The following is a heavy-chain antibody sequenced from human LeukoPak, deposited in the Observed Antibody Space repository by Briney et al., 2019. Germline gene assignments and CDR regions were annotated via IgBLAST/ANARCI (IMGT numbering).Heavy chain of an antibody. CDR3: ASLYYDSSGYQYYYYYGMDV. CDR1: GGSISSSNW. Sequence: SETLSLTCAVSGGSISSSNWWSWVRQPPGKGLEWIGEIYHSGSTNYNPSLKSRVTISVDKFKNQFSLELSSVTAADTAVYYCASLYYDSSGYQYYYYYGMDVWGQGTTVTVSS. V-gene: IGHV4-4*02. J-gene: IGHJ6*02. CDR2: IYHSGST. D-gene: IGHD3-22*01.